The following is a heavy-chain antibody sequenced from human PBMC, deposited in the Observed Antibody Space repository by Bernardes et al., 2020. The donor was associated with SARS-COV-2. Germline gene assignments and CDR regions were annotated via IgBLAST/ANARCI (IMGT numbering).Heavy chain of an antibody. CDR2: ISGSGYST. Sequence: GGSLRLSCAASGFTFSSNAMSWVRQAPGKGLEWVSAISGSGYSTYYADSVKGRFTISRDNSKNTLYLQLNNLRVEDTAVYFCARDTHSRERADYWGQGTLVIVSS. V-gene: IGHV3-23*01. CDR3: ARDTHSRERADY. CDR1: GFTFSSNA. D-gene: IGHD3-22*01. J-gene: IGHJ4*02.